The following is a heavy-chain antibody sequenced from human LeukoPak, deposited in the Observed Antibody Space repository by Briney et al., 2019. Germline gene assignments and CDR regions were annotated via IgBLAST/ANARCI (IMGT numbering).Heavy chain of an antibody. J-gene: IGHJ4*02. CDR3: ARGIAVAGTAVNYFDY. CDR1: GYTFTSYA. V-gene: IGHV1-3*01. D-gene: IGHD6-19*01. CDR2: INAGNGNT. Sequence: ASVKVSCKASGYTFTSYATHWVRQAPGQRLEWMGWINAGNGNTKYSQKFQGRVTITRDTSASTAYMELSSLRSEDTAVYYCARGIAVAGTAVNYFDYWGQGTLVTVSS.